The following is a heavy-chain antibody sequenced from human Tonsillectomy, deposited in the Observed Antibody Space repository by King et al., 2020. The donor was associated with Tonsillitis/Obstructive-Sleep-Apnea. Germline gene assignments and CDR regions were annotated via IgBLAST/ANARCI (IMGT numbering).Heavy chain of an antibody. CDR1: GFTFSRYT. J-gene: IGHJ4*02. Sequence: VQLVESGGGLVQPGGSLRLSCAASGFTFSRYTMNWVRQAPGKGLEWVSYISRSSKIYYAVSLKGRFTISRDNAKNSLYLQMNSLRADDTAVYYCARSLGVDYWGQGTLVTVSS. V-gene: IGHV3-48*01. D-gene: IGHD2-8*01. CDR3: ARSLGVDY. CDR2: ISRSSKI.